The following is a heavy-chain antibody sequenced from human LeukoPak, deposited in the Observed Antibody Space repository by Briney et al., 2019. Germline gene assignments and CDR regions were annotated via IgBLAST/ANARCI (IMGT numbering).Heavy chain of an antibody. CDR3: AKDLPDYGDYIEGY. CDR1: GFTFSSFA. D-gene: IGHD4-17*01. CDR2: ISGSGGST. Sequence: GRSLTLSCAASGFTFSSFAMSCVRQAPGKGLEWVSTISGSGGSTNYADSVKGRFTFSRDNSKNTLYLQMNSLRAEDTAVYYCAKDLPDYGDYIEGYWGQGTLVTVSS. V-gene: IGHV3-23*01. J-gene: IGHJ4*02.